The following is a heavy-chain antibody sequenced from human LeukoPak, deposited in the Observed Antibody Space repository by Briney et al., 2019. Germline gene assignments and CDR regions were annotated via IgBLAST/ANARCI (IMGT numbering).Heavy chain of an antibody. J-gene: IGHJ4*02. Sequence: PGGSLRLSCAASGFTFSRYAMHWVRQAPGKGLEWVAVISYDGSNKYYADSVKGRFTISRDNSKNTLYLQMNSLRAEDTAVCYCARDSVDAYDSIGSIDYWGQGTLVTVSS. CDR1: GFTFSRYA. D-gene: IGHD3-22*01. V-gene: IGHV3-30*04. CDR3: ARDSVDAYDSIGSIDY. CDR2: ISYDGSNK.